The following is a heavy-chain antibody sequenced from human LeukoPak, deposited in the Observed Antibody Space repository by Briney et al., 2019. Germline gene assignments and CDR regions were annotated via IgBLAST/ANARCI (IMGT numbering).Heavy chain of an antibody. CDR2: IYYSGST. Sequence: SETLSLTCSVSGGSISSYYWSWIRQPPGKGLEWIAYIYYSGSTNDNPSLKSRVTISIDTSKNQFSLKLSSVTAADTAVYYCARGARYFDYWGQGTLVTVSS. V-gene: IGHV4-59*01. CDR3: ARGARYFDY. J-gene: IGHJ4*02. CDR1: GGSISSYY.